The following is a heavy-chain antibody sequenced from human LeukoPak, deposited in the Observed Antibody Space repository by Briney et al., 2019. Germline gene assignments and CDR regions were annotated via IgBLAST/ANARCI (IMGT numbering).Heavy chain of an antibody. CDR2: IRSKANSYAT. V-gene: IGHV3-73*01. CDR1: GFTFSGSA. CDR3: TRHLGYCSSTSCPTSGYYYMDV. D-gene: IGHD2-2*03. J-gene: IGHJ6*03. Sequence: GGSLKLSCAASGFTFSGSAMHWVRQASGKGLEWVGRIRSKANSYATAYAASVKGRFTISRDDSKNTAYLQMNSLKTEDTAMYYCTRHLGYCSSTSCPTSGYYYMDVWGKGTTVTVSS.